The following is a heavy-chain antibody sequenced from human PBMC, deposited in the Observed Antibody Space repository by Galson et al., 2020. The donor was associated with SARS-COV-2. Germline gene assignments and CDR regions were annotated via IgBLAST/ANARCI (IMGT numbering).Heavy chain of an antibody. CDR3: ARDVPRLVVPAAADY. Sequence: ASVKVSCKASGYTFTGDYIHWVRQAPGQGLEWMGWINPKSGGTNYAQKFQGRVTMTRDTSISAAYMELSRLTSDDTAIYYCARDVPRLVVPAAADYWGQGTRVTVSS. CDR1: GYTFTGDY. D-gene: IGHD2-2*01. J-gene: IGHJ4*02. V-gene: IGHV1-2*02. CDR2: INPKSGGT.